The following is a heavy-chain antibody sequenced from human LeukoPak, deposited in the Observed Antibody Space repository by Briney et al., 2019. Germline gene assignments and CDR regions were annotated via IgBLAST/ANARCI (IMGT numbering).Heavy chain of an antibody. CDR2: ISGSGGST. CDR1: GFTFSSYG. Sequence: GGTLRLSCAASGFTFSSYGMSWVRQAPGKGLEWVSAISGSGGSTYYADSVKGRFTISRDNSKNTLYLQMNSLRAEDTAVYYCARVSPMIVVVTSYDAFDIWGQGTMVTVSS. V-gene: IGHV3-23*01. J-gene: IGHJ3*02. D-gene: IGHD3-22*01. CDR3: ARVSPMIVVVTSYDAFDI.